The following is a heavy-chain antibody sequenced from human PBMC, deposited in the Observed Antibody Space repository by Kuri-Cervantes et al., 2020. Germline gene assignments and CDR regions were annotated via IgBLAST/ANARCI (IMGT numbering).Heavy chain of an antibody. CDR2: IYYSGST. CDR3: ARARGYRNYGMDV. CDR1: GGSISSGDYY. D-gene: IGHD5-18*01. Sequence: SETLSLTCTVSGGSISSGDYYWSWIRQPPGKGLEWIGYIYYSGSTYYNPSLKSRVTISVDTSKNQFSLKLSSVTAADTAVYYCARARGYRNYGMDVWGQGTTVTVSS. V-gene: IGHV4-30-4*01. J-gene: IGHJ6*02.